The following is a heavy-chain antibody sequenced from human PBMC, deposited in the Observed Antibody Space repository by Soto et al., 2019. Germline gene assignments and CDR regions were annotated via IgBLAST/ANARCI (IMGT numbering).Heavy chain of an antibody. Sequence: QVQLVQSGDEVTKPGASVKVSCKASGYTLTSYGISWVRQAPGQGLEWMGWISAYNGDTNYAQSLQGRVTMTTDTSTTTAYMELRSMRSDDTAVYYCATTIGYSYYYYGMDVWGQGTTVTVSS. D-gene: IGHD5-12*01. CDR3: ATTIGYSYYYYGMDV. J-gene: IGHJ6*02. CDR2: ISAYNGDT. CDR1: GYTLTSYG. V-gene: IGHV1-18*01.